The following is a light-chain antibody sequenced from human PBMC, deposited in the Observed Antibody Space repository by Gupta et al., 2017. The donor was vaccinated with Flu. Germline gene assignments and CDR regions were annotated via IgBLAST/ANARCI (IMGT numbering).Light chain of an antibody. Sequence: PSSLSASVGDRVIITCEASQDISSHLNWYQQKPGTAPKLLIYDATNLEAGVPSKFSGSGSGTDFIFIINILQAEDIATYYCQQEDNVPITFGQETQLEIK. V-gene: IGKV1-33*01. J-gene: IGKJ5*01. CDR1: QDISSH. CDR2: DAT. CDR3: QQEDNVPIT.